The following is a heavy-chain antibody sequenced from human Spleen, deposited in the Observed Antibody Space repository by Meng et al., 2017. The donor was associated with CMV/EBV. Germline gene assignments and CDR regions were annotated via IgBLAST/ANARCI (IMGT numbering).Heavy chain of an antibody. CDR1: GFTFSSYA. V-gene: IGHV3-21*01. J-gene: IGHJ4*02. Sequence: GESLKISCAASGFTFSSYAMSWVRQAPGKGLEWVSSISGSGTVTYYADSVRGRFTISRDNAKNSLYLQMNSLRAEDTAVYYCARDGKGEMATTFDYWARERWSPSPQ. D-gene: IGHD5-24*01. CDR3: ARDGKGEMATTFDY. CDR2: ISGSGTVT.